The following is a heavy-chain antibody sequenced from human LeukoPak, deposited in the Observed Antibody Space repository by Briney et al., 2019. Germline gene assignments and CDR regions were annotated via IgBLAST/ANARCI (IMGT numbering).Heavy chain of an antibody. CDR1: GGSFSGYY. CDR3: ARSGAGNYGDYVDY. CDR2: INHSGST. Sequence: PSETLSLTCAVYGGSFSGYYWSWIRQPPGKGLEWIGEINHSGSTNYNASLKSRVTISVDTSKNQFSLKLSSVTAEDTAVYYCARSGAGNYGDYVDYWGQGTLVTVSS. J-gene: IGHJ4*02. V-gene: IGHV4-34*01. D-gene: IGHD4-17*01.